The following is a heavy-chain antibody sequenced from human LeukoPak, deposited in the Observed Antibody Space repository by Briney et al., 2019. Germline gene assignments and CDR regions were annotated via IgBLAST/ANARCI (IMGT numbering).Heavy chain of an antibody. V-gene: IGHV1-69*05. CDR2: IIPIFGTA. Sequence: SVKVSCKASGGTFSSYAISWVRQAPGQGLEWMGGIIPIFGTANYAQKFQGRVTITTDESTSTAYMELSSLRSEDTAVYYCARVGGHDYGDYAFDYWGQETLVTVSS. D-gene: IGHD4-17*01. CDR1: GGTFSSYA. J-gene: IGHJ4*02. CDR3: ARVGGHDYGDYAFDY.